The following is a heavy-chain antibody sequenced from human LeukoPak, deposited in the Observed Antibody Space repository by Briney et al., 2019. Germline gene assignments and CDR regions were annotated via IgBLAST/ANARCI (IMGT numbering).Heavy chain of an antibody. CDR1: GGSISSSSYY. CDR3: ARGAGWIQLWRKVGYFDY. Sequence: SETLSLTCTVSGGSISSSSYYWGWIRQPPGKGLEWIGSIYYSGSTYYNPSLKSRVTISVDTSKNQFSLKLSSVTAADTAVYYCARGAGWIQLWRKVGYFDYWGQGTLVTVSS. V-gene: IGHV4-39*07. CDR2: IYYSGST. D-gene: IGHD5-18*01. J-gene: IGHJ4*02.